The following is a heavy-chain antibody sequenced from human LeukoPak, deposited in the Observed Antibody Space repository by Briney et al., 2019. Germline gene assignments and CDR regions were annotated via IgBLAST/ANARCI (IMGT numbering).Heavy chain of an antibody. D-gene: IGHD2-15*01. J-gene: IGHJ4*02. CDR1: GFTFSSYG. V-gene: IGHV3-30*18. CDR3: AKDSAPYCSGGSCYGKLRDPDYYFDY. CDR2: ISYDGSNK. Sequence: GGSLRLSCAASGFTFSSYGMHWFRQAPGKGLEWVAVISYDGSNKYYADSVKGRFTISRDNSKNTLYLQMNSLRAEDTAVYYCAKDSAPYCSGGSCYGKLRDPDYYFDYWGQGTLVSVSS.